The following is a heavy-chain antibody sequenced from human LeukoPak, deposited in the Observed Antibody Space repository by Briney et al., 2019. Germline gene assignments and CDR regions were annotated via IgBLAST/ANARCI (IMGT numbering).Heavy chain of an antibody. D-gene: IGHD2-2*01. J-gene: IGHJ4*02. CDR2: IYHSGST. CDR3: ASFPVVAAYFDF. CDR1: GYSISSGYY. V-gene: IGHV4-38-2*01. Sequence: SETLSLTCAVSGYSISSGYYWGWIRQPPGKGLEWIGSIYHSGSTYYNPCLKSRVTISVDTSKNQFSLKLSSVTAADTAVYDCASFPVVAAYFDFWGQGTLVTVSS.